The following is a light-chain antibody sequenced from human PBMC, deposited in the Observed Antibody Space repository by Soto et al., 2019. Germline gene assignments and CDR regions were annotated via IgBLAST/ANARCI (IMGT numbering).Light chain of an antibody. V-gene: IGKV3D-15*01. J-gene: IGKJ4*01. Sequence: EVVMTQSPATLSVSPGERTTLSCRASQGVSSNLAWYQQKPGQAPRLLIFGATTRATGIPVRFSGSGSGTEFTLTISSLQSEDFAVYYCQQYNNWPPTFGGGTKVDI. CDR2: GAT. CDR1: QGVSSN. CDR3: QQYNNWPPT.